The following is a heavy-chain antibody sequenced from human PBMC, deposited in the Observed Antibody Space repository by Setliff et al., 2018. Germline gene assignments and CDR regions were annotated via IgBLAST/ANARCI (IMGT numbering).Heavy chain of an antibody. D-gene: IGHD2-15*01. CDR3: ARDLGARYCSGGSCSHYYYYYMDV. CDR2: ISGSGGGNK. Sequence: PGGSLRLSCAASGFTFSSYAMSWIRQAPGKGLEWVSAISGSGGGNKYHADSVKGRFTISRDNSKNTLYLQMNSLRAEDTAVYYCARDLGARYCSGGSCSHYYYYYMDVWGKGTTVTVSS. J-gene: IGHJ6*03. V-gene: IGHV3-23*01. CDR1: GFTFSSYA.